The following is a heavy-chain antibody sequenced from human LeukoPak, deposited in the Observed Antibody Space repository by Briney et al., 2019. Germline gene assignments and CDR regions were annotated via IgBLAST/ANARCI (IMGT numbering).Heavy chain of an antibody. CDR1: GFTFSSYG. Sequence: GGSLRLSCAASGFTFSSYGMHWVRQAPGKGLEWVAFIRYDGSNKYYADSVKGRFTISRDNSKNTLYLQMNSLRAEDTAVYYCAKDPRSLGYCSGGSCWHFDYWGQGTLVTVSS. CDR2: IRYDGSNK. D-gene: IGHD2-15*01. CDR3: AKDPRSLGYCSGGSCWHFDY. V-gene: IGHV3-30*02. J-gene: IGHJ4*02.